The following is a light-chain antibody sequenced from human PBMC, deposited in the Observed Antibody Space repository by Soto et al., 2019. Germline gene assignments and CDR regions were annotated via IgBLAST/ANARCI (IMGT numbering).Light chain of an antibody. Sequence: AIQLTQSPSSLSASVGDRVTITCRASQVINSFLAWYQQKPGKAPKLLIYAASSLQTGVPSRFSGSGSATDFTLTINSLQHEDFETYYCQQTESYPSTLRGGTKVDIK. CDR1: QVINSF. V-gene: IGKV1-13*02. CDR2: AAS. CDR3: QQTESYPST. J-gene: IGKJ4*01.